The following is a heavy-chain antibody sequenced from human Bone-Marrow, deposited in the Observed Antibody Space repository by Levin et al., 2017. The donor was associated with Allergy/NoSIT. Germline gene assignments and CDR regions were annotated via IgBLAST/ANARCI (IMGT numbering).Heavy chain of an antibody. Sequence: GESLKISCTSSEHTSTRYSMTWLRQAPGQSLEWMGWINVGSGSTIYSQRFQGRVTITRDASAGRVYMELRSLRPEDTAVYYCARGQNRSWYRGGNYFENWGQGTLVTVSS. CDR2: INVGSGST. CDR3: ARGQNRSWYRGGNYFEN. V-gene: IGHV1-3*01. D-gene: IGHD6-13*01. J-gene: IGHJ4*02. CDR1: EHTSTRYS.